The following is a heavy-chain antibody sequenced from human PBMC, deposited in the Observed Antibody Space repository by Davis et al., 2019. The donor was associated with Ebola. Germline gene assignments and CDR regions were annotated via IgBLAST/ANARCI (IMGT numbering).Heavy chain of an antibody. V-gene: IGHV3-33*01. CDR2: IWYDGSNK. CDR3: ARGGYYDSSGYSHEAFDI. CDR1: GFTFSSYG. D-gene: IGHD3-22*01. J-gene: IGHJ3*02. Sequence: GESLKISCAASGFTFSSYGMHWVRQAPGKGLEWVAVIWYDGSNKYYADSVKGRFTISRDNSKNTLYLQMNSLRAEDTAVYHCARGGYYDSSGYSHEAFDIWGQGTMVTVSS.